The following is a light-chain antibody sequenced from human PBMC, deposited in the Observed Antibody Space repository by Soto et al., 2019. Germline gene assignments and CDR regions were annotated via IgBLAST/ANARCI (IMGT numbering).Light chain of an antibody. Sequence: DIQMTQSPSSLSASLGDRVTFTCQASQDISNYLSWYQQKLGKAPNLLLSDASNLATGVPSRFSGSGSGTLFTFTISSLQPEDIATYYCQQYDTLPLTFGGGTRVEIK. CDR3: QQYDTLPLT. CDR1: QDISNY. CDR2: DAS. J-gene: IGKJ4*01. V-gene: IGKV1-33*01.